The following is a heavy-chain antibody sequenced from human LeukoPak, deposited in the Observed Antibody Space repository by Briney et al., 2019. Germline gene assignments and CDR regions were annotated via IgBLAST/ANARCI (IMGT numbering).Heavy chain of an antibody. V-gene: IGHV1-69*05. CDR2: IIPIFGTA. Sequence: SVKVSCKASGYTFTSYDINWVRQATGQGLEWMGRIIPIFGTANYAQKFQGRVTITTDESTSTAYMELSSLRSEDTAVYYCARDPLWFGETYFDYWGQGTLVTVSS. CDR1: GYTFTSYD. J-gene: IGHJ4*02. D-gene: IGHD3-10*01. CDR3: ARDPLWFGETYFDY.